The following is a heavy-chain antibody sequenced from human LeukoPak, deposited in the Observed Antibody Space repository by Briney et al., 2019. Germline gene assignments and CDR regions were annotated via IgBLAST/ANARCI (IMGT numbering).Heavy chain of an antibody. J-gene: IGHJ4*02. CDR3: ARKTSYSYGDKFDY. CDR2: ISSSSSYI. CDR1: GFTFSSYS. Sequence: GGSLRLSCAASGFTFSSYSMNWVRQAPGKGLEWVSSISSSSSYIYYADSVKGRFTISRDNSKNTLYLQMNSLRAEDTAVYYCARKTSYSYGDKFDYWGQGTLVTVSS. V-gene: IGHV3-21*01. D-gene: IGHD5-18*01.